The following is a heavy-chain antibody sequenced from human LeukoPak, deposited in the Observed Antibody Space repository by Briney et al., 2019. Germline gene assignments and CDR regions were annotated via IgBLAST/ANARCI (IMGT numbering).Heavy chain of an antibody. CDR1: GYTLTELS. Sequence: ASVKVSCKVSGYTLTELSMHWVRQAPGKGLEWMGGFDPEDGETIYAQKFQGRVTMTEDTSTDTAYMELSSLRSEDTAVYYCATEPIRLMDNYYXXVDVXGKGTTVTVSS. D-gene: IGHD2-2*03. CDR3: ATEPIRLMDNYYXXVDV. J-gene: IGHJ6*03. V-gene: IGHV1-24*01. CDR2: FDPEDGET.